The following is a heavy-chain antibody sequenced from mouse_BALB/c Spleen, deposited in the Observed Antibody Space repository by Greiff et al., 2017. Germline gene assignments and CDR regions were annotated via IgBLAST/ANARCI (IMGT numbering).Heavy chain of an antibody. V-gene: IGHV1-14*01. CDR1: GYTFTSYV. Sequence: EVQLVESGPELVKPGASVKMSCKASGYTFTSYVMHWVKQKPGQGLEWIGYINPYNDGTKYNEKFKGKATLTSDKSSSTAYMELSSLTSEDSAVYYCARGYSTMITTGAYWGQGTLVTVSA. D-gene: IGHD2-4*01. CDR3: ARGYSTMITTGAY. CDR2: INPYNDGT. J-gene: IGHJ3*01.